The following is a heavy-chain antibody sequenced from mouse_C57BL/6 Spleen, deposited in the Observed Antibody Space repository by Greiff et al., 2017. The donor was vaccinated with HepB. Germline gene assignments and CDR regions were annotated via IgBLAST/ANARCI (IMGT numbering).Heavy chain of an antibody. V-gene: IGHV1-76*01. CDR3: ARSGDYYGSSLDY. D-gene: IGHD1-1*01. Sequence: VQLQQSGAELVRPGASVKLSCKASGYTFTDYYINWVKQRPGQGLEWIARIYPGSGNTYYNEKFKGKATLTAEKSSSTAYMQLSSLTSEDSAVYFCARSGDYYGSSLDYWGQGTTLTVSS. CDR1: GYTFTDYY. CDR2: IYPGSGNT. J-gene: IGHJ2*01.